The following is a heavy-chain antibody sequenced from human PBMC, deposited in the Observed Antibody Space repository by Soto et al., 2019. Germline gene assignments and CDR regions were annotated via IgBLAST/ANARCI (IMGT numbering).Heavy chain of an antibody. CDR1: GFTFSSYS. J-gene: IGHJ6*03. Sequence: EVQLVESGGGLGKPGGSLRLSCVVSGFTFSSYSMNWVRQAPGKGLEWVSSISSGSNYTYYADSVEGRFTISRDNAKNSVYLQMNSLRAEDTALYYCARDFKESQYYYYCMDVWGKGTTVTVSS. CDR3: ARDFKESQYYYYCMDV. D-gene: IGHD3-10*01. CDR2: ISSGSNYT. V-gene: IGHV3-21*06.